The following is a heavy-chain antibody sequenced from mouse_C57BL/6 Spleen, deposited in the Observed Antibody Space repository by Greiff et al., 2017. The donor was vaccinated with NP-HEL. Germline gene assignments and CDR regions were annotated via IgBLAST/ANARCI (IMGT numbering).Heavy chain of an antibody. Sequence: VQLQQSGAELVKPGASVKLSCTASGFNIKDYYMHWVKQRTEQGLEWIGRIDPEDGETKYAPKFQGKATITADNSSNPAYLQLSSLTSEDTAVYYCARSPRLRYYAMDYWGQGTSVTVSS. CDR2: IDPEDGET. V-gene: IGHV14-2*01. CDR1: GFNIKDYY. D-gene: IGHD1-1*01. J-gene: IGHJ4*01. CDR3: ARSPRLRYYAMDY.